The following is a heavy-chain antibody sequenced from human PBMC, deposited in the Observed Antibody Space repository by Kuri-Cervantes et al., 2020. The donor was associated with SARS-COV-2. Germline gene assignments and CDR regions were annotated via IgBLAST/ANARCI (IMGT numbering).Heavy chain of an antibody. CDR2: ISYDGSNK. D-gene: IGHD2-15*01. J-gene: IGHJ6*02. CDR1: GTTFSCYA. CDR3: AREMRMGVAVREVGMDV. Sequence: GESLKISCASAGTTFSCYAMHWVRQAPGEGLEWVAVISYDGSNKYYADSVKGRFTISRDNSKNTLYLQMNILRAEDTAVYYCAREMRMGVAVREVGMDVWGQGTTVTVSS. V-gene: IGHV3-30-3*01.